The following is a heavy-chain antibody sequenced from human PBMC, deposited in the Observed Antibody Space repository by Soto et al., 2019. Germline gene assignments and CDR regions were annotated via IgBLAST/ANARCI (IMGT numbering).Heavy chain of an antibody. V-gene: IGHV1-18*01. CDR2: ISAYNGNT. J-gene: IGHJ4*02. Sequence: ASVKVSCKASGYTFTSYGISWVRQAPGQGLEWMGWISAYNGNTNYAQKLQGRDTMTTDTSTSTAYMELRSMRSDDTAVYYSARPVNWNWPFDYWGQGTLVTFSS. CDR3: ARPVNWNWPFDY. CDR1: GYTFTSYG. D-gene: IGHD1-1*01.